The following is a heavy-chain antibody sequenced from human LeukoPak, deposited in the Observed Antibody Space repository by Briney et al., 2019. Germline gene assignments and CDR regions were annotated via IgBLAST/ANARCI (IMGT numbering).Heavy chain of an antibody. CDR3: AKGYRYNWNPHYFDY. CDR1: GFTFSSYG. CDR2: ISSSSSTI. J-gene: IGHJ4*02. Sequence: PGGSLRLSCAASGFTFSSYGMNWVRQAPGKGLEWVSYISSSSSTIYYADSVKGRFTISRDNAKNSLYLQMNSLRAEDTAIYYCAKGYRYNWNPHYFDYWGQGTLVTVSS. V-gene: IGHV3-48*01. D-gene: IGHD1-20*01.